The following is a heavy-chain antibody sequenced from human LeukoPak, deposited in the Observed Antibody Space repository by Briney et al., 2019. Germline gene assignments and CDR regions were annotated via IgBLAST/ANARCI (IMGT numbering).Heavy chain of an antibody. D-gene: IGHD3-10*01. V-gene: IGHV1-69*01. CDR2: IIPIFGTA. Sequence: GASVKVSCKASGGTFSSYAISWVRQAPGQGLEWMGGIIPIFGTANYAQKFQGRVTITADESTSAAYMELSSLRSEDTAVYYCARSDYYGSGSYYRPPRYYMDVWGKGTTVTISS. CDR3: ARSDYYGSGSYYRPPRYYMDV. J-gene: IGHJ6*03. CDR1: GGTFSSYA.